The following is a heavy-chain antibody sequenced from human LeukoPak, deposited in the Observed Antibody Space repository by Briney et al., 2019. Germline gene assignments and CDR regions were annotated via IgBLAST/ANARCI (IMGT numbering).Heavy chain of an antibody. Sequence: ASVKLSFKSSGYTITDYYIHWLRQAPRQGLEWMGWINPNSGGTILAQKFQGRVTMTRDTSINTAYMELSSLRSDDTAVYYCERGYYYDSSGYSYWGQGTLVTVSS. CDR3: ERGYYYDSSGYSY. V-gene: IGHV1-2*02. CDR2: INPNSGGT. CDR1: GYTITDYY. D-gene: IGHD3-22*01. J-gene: IGHJ4*02.